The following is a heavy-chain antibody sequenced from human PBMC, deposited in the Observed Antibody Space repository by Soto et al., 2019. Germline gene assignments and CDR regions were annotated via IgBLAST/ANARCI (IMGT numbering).Heavy chain of an antibody. V-gene: IGHV3-23*01. CDR1: GFIFSDHA. CDR3: ARDAISMVRGTNNWFDP. Sequence: PGWSLRLSCEASGFIFSDHAMSWARQAPGKGLGWVSAISGNGIATYYADSVKGRFTISRDNSKNTLYLQMNRLRADDTAVYYCARDAISMVRGTNNWFDPWGQGTLVTGSS. J-gene: IGHJ5*02. D-gene: IGHD3-10*01. CDR2: ISGNGIAT.